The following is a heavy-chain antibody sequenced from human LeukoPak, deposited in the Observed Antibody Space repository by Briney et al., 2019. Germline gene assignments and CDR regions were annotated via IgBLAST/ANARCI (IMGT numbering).Heavy chain of an antibody. J-gene: IGHJ4*02. CDR2: ISSSGKTI. D-gene: IGHD2-2*01. V-gene: IGHV3-48*03. Sequence: GGSLRLSCAASGFSFSSYEMNWVRQAPGKGLEWVSYISSSGKTIYYADSVKGRFTISRDNAKNSLFLQMNSPRAEDTAVYYCGRSGFCNSVSCYGLDLWGQGTLVTVSS. CDR1: GFSFSSYE. CDR3: GRSGFCNSVSCYGLDL.